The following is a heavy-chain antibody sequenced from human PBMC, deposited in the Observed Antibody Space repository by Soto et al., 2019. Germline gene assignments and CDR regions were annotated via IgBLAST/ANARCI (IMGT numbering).Heavy chain of an antibody. D-gene: IGHD3-22*01. J-gene: IGHJ4*02. V-gene: IGHV3-11*01. CDR2: IYSGGSTI. CDR3: ARDLDGPYYYDSSGYYANDY. CDR1: GFTVSSNY. Sequence: GGSLRLSCAASGFTVSSNYMSWVRQAPGKGLEWVSVIYSGGSTIYYADSVKGRFTISRDNAKNSLYLQMNSLRAEDTAVYYCARDLDGPYYYDSSGYYANDYWGQGTLVTVSS.